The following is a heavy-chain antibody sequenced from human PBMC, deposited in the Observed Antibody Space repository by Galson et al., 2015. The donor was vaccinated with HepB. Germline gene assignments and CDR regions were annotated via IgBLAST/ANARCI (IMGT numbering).Heavy chain of an antibody. Sequence: SVKVSCKASRYTFTNYYIHWVRQAPGQGLEWMGLIKPSGGSTSYPQNFQGRVTMARDTSTSTVYMELSSLRSEDTAVYYCARDRAARDYFDYWGQGTLVTVSS. V-gene: IGHV1-46*01. CDR2: IKPSGGST. CDR1: RYTFTNYY. D-gene: IGHD6-6*01. CDR3: ARDRAARDYFDY. J-gene: IGHJ4*02.